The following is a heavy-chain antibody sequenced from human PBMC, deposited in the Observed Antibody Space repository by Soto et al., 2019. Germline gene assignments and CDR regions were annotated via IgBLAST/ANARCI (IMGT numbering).Heavy chain of an antibody. V-gene: IGHV3-48*01. Sequence: PGGSLRLSCAAFGLTLSTSSMNWVRQAPGRGLEWISYIRRHTSVTAYADSVKGRFTISRDSAKNSLYLQMNSLRAEDTAVYYCAKDSPELRFLEWLSGTNWFDPWGQGTLVTVSS. J-gene: IGHJ5*02. CDR3: AKDSPELRFLEWLSGTNWFDP. CDR2: IRRHTSVT. D-gene: IGHD3-3*01. CDR1: GLTLSTSS.